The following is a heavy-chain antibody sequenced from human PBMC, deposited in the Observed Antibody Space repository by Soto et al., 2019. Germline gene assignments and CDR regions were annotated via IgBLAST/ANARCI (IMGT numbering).Heavy chain of an antibody. CDR1: GGSISSSSYY. D-gene: IGHD2-15*01. CDR2: IYYSGST. CDR3: ARHAGPELLLFDY. V-gene: IGHV4-39*01. Sequence: PSETLSLTCTVSGGSISSSSYYWGWIRQPPGKGLEWIGSIYYSGSTYYNPSLKSRVTISVDTSKNQFSLKLSSVTAADTAVYYCARHAGPELLLFDYWGQGTLVTV. J-gene: IGHJ4*02.